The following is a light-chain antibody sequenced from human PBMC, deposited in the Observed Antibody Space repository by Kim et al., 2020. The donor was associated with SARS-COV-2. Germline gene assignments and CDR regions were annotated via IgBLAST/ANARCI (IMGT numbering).Light chain of an antibody. Sequence: SVSPGASATLSCSASQSVGRNLAWYQHKNGQAPRLLIYGASTRATGIPARFSASGSGTEFTLSISSLQSEDFAVYHCQQYYSWPTFGQGTRLEIK. CDR3: QQYYSWPT. J-gene: IGKJ5*01. CDR2: GAS. V-gene: IGKV3-15*01. CDR1: QSVGRN.